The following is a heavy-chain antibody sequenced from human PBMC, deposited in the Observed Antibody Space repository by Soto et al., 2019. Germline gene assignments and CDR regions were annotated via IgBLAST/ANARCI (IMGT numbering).Heavy chain of an antibody. V-gene: IGHV1-18*01. D-gene: IGHD2-21*02. Sequence: VSSNVTCKSSDYPFNSDGICWVRQAPEQGLEWMGWISAYNGNTNYAQKLQGRVTMTTDTSTSTAYMELRSLRSDDTAVYYCARSGYCGGDCYPENWFDPWGQGTQVTGSS. CDR1: DYPFNSDG. CDR2: ISAYNGNT. CDR3: ARSGYCGGDCYPENWFDP. J-gene: IGHJ5*02.